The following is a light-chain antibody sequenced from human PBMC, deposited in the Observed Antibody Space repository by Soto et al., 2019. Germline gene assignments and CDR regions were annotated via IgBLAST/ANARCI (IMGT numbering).Light chain of an antibody. J-gene: IGKJ3*01. V-gene: IGKV3D-15*01. CDR1: QSLNRN. CDR3: QHYNDWSPAFT. Sequence: EMLMTQSPATLSVSPGERATLSCRASQSLNRNLAWHQQKPGQAPTLIIYGASTRASGIPARFSGSGSGTEFTLTLSSLQSEDFALYYCQHYNDWSPAFTFGPGTKVDL. CDR2: GAS.